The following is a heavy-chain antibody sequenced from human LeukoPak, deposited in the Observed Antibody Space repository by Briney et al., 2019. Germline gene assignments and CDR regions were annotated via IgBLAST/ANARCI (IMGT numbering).Heavy chain of an antibody. CDR2: IYTACNT. CDR3: ARGYSYGYFAY. Sequence: GGSLRLSCAASGFTVSSNYMSWVRQAPGRGLEWVSVIYTACNTYYSESVKGRFTISRDNSKNTLYLQMNSLRAEDTAVYYCARGYSYGYFAYWGQGTLVTVSS. J-gene: IGHJ4*02. D-gene: IGHD5-18*01. CDR1: GFTVSSNY. V-gene: IGHV3-53*01.